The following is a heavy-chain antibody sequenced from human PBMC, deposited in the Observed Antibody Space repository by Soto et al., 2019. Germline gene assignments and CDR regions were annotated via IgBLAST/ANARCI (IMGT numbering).Heavy chain of an antibody. CDR2: TYYRSKWEN. CDR1: RLNAYTKRTT. Sequence: SRLNAYTKRTTRIRFSQSPSRGLEWLGRTYYRSKWENDYAVSVKGRISIIPDTTNNRLSLQLNPVSPDYTAVYYCARLIGNSWFDSWGQGT. V-gene: IGHV6-1*01. J-gene: IGHJ5*01. CDR3: ARLIGNSWFDS.